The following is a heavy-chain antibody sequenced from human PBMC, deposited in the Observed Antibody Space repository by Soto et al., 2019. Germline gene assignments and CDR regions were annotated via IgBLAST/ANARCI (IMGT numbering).Heavy chain of an antibody. Sequence: SETLSLTCTVSGGSISSGGYYWSWIRQHPGKGLEWIGYIYYSGSTYYNPSLKSRVTISVDTSKNQFSLKLSSVTAADTAVYYCARTYYYDSSLSRGINWFDPWGQGTLVTVSS. J-gene: IGHJ5*02. CDR3: ARTYYYDSSLSRGINWFDP. D-gene: IGHD3-22*01. CDR2: IYYSGST. V-gene: IGHV4-31*03. CDR1: GGSISSGGYY.